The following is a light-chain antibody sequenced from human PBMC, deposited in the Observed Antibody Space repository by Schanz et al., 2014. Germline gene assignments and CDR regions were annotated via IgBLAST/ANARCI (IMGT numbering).Light chain of an antibody. V-gene: IGLV2-14*02. CDR3: SSYASSRTVI. J-gene: IGLJ2*01. CDR2: DVI. Sequence: QSALTQPASVSGSPGQSITISCTGTSSDVGTSNLLSWYQQYPGKAPKLLIYDVIKRPSGVSNRFSGSKSGNTASLTISGLQAEDEADYYCSSYASSRTVIFGGGTKLPS. CDR1: SSDVGTSNL.